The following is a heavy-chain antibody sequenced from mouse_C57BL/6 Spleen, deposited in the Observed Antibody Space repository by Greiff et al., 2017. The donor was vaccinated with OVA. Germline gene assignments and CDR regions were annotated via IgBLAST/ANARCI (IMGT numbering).Heavy chain of an antibody. D-gene: IGHD1-1*01. J-gene: IGHJ2*01. CDR3: ASLYADYFDY. V-gene: IGHV1-64*01. Sequence: VQLQQPGAELVKPGASVKLSCKASGYTFTSYWMHWVKQRPGQGLEWIGLIHPNSGSTNYNEKFQSKATLTVDKSSSTDDLQLSSLTSEDSAVYYCASLYADYFDYWGQGTTLTVSS. CDR2: IHPNSGST. CDR1: GYTFTSYW.